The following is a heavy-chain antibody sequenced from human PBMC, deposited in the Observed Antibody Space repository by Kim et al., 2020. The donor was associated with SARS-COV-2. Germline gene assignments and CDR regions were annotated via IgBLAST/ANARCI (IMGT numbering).Heavy chain of an antibody. Sequence: GGSLRLSCAASGFTFSSYSMNWVRQAPGKGLEWVSSISSDSDYIYYADSVKGRFTTSRDNSKNSLYLQMNNLRAEDTAVYYCAREATMIVGNDAFDIWDQGTMITVSS. CDR1: GFTFSSYS. CDR3: AREATMIVGNDAFDI. J-gene: IGHJ3*02. CDR2: ISSDSDYI. V-gene: IGHV3-21*01. D-gene: IGHD3-22*01.